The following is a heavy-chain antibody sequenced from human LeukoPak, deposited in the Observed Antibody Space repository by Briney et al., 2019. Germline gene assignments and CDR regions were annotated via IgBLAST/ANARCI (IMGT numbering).Heavy chain of an antibody. Sequence: GASVKVSCKASGYTFTGYYKHWVRQAPGQGLEWMGWINPNSGGTNYAQKFQGRVTMTRDTSISTAYMELSRLRSDDTAVYYCARGSLCTGGVCYTDNWFDPWGQGTLVTVSS. CDR3: ARGSLCTGGVCYTDNWFDP. CDR2: INPNSGGT. D-gene: IGHD2-8*02. CDR1: GYTFTGYY. V-gene: IGHV1-2*02. J-gene: IGHJ5*02.